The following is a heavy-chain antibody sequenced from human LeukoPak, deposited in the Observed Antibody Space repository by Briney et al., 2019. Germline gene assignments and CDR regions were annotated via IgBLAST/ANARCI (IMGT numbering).Heavy chain of an antibody. CDR3: ARDVGDYYDSSGYSYYFDY. CDR1: GYTFTSYY. Sequence: ASVKVSCKASGYTFTSYYMHWVRQAPGQGLEWMGIINPSGGSTSYAQKFQGRVTMTRDTSTSTVYVELSSLRSEDTAVYYCARDVGDYYDSSGYSYYFDYWGQGTLVTVSS. J-gene: IGHJ4*02. V-gene: IGHV1-46*01. CDR2: INPSGGST. D-gene: IGHD3-22*01.